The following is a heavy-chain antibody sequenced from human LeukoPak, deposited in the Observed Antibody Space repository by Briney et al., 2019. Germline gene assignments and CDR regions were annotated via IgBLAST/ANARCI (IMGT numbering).Heavy chain of an antibody. CDR2: IYYSGST. CDR1: GGSISSYY. D-gene: IGHD3-10*01. Sequence: SETLSLTCTVSGGSISSYYWSWIRQPPGKGLECIGYIYYSGSTNYNPSLKSRVTISVDTSKIQFSLKLSSVTAADTAVYYCARVWFGELTGWFDPWGQGTLVTVSS. J-gene: IGHJ5*02. CDR3: ARVWFGELTGWFDP. V-gene: IGHV4-59*01.